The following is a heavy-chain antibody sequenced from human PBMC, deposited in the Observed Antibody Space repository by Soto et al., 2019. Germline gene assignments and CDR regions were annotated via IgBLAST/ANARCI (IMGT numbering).Heavy chain of an antibody. CDR3: AREANYYGSGSYYNRPFDY. CDR1: GGSISSYY. CDR2: IYYSGST. Sequence: PSETLSLTCTVSGGSISSYYWSWIRQPPGKGLEWIVYIYYSGSTNYNPSLKSRVTISVDTSKNQFSLKLSSVTAADTAVYYCAREANYYGSGSYYNRPFDYWGQGTLVTVSS. D-gene: IGHD3-10*01. J-gene: IGHJ4*02. V-gene: IGHV4-59*01.